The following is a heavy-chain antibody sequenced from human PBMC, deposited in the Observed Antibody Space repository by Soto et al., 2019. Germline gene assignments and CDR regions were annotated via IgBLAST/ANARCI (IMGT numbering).Heavy chain of an antibody. D-gene: IGHD1-26*01. CDR1: GGSIRSGGYY. Sequence: QVQLEESGPGLMKPSQTLSLTCTVSGGSIRSGGYYWNWIRQHPGKGLEWIGNIYYSGSTYYNPSLKSRISISIDTSKNLFSLKLSSVTAADTAVYYCALASYPLYDGMDVWGQGTTVTVSS. CDR2: IYYSGST. CDR3: ALASYPLYDGMDV. J-gene: IGHJ6*02. V-gene: IGHV4-31*03.